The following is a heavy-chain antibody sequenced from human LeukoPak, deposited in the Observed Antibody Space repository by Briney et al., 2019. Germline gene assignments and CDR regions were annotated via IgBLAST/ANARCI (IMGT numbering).Heavy chain of an antibody. J-gene: IGHJ4*02. V-gene: IGHV5-51*01. CDR3: ARLTSTTRRFDY. CDR1: EYSFTSYW. D-gene: IGHD4-11*01. Sequence: GESLKISCKGSEYSFTSYWIGWVRQMPGKGLEWMGIIYPGDSDTRYSPSFHGQVTISADKSINTAYLQWSSLKASDTAMYYCARLTSTTRRFDYWGQGTLVTVSS. CDR2: IYPGDSDT.